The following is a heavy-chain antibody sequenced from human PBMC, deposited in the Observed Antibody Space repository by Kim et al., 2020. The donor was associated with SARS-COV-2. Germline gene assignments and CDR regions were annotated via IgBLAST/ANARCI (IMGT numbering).Heavy chain of an antibody. V-gene: IGHV7-4-1*02. CDR3: ARDPGATTIFGVVIRNPNYYGLDV. J-gene: IGHJ6*02. D-gene: IGHD3-3*01. Sequence: ASVKVSCKASGYTFTSYAMNWVRQAPGQGLEWMGWINTNTGNPTYAPGFTGRFAFSLDTSVSTAYLQISSLKAEETAVYYCARDPGATTIFGVVIRNPNYYGLDVWGQGTTVTVSS. CDR1: GYTFTSYA. CDR2: INTNTGNP.